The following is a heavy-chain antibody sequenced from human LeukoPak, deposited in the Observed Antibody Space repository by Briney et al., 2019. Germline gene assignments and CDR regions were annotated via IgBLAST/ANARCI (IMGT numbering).Heavy chain of an antibody. J-gene: IGHJ4*02. CDR1: GFTFSSYG. V-gene: IGHV3-33*01. Sequence: GGSLRLSCAASGFTFSSYGMHWVRQAPGKGLEWVAVIWYDGSNKYYADSVKGRFTISRDNSKNTLYLQMNSLRAEDTAVYYCARSAYPGNSVIEDWGRGTLVTVSS. D-gene: IGHD4-23*01. CDR3: ARSAYPGNSVIED. CDR2: IWYDGSNK.